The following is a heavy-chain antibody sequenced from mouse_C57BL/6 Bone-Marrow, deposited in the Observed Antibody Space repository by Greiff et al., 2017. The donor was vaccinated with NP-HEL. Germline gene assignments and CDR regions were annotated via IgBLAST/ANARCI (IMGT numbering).Heavy chain of an antibody. CDR2: ISSGGSYT. Sequence: EVKVVESGGDLVKPGGSLKLSCAASGFTFSSYGMSWVRQTPDKRLEWVATISSGGSYTYYPDSVKGRFTISRDNAKNTLYLQMSSLKSEDTAMYYCARHLIYYDYWFAYWGQGTLVTVSA. V-gene: IGHV5-6*01. CDR3: ARHLIYYDYWFAY. CDR1: GFTFSSYG. J-gene: IGHJ3*01. D-gene: IGHD2-4*01.